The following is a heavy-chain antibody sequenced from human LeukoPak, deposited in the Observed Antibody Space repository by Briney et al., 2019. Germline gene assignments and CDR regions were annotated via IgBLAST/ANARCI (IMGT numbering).Heavy chain of an antibody. CDR3: ANLLDCSSTSCYGPPHAFDI. Sequence: PGGSLRLSCAASGFIVSSNYMSWVRQAPGKGLEWVSVIYSGGSTYYADSVKGRFTISRDNSKNTLYLQMNSLRAEDTAVYYCANLLDCSSTSCYGPPHAFDIWGQGTMVTVSS. J-gene: IGHJ3*02. D-gene: IGHD2-2*01. CDR1: GFIVSSNY. V-gene: IGHV3-66*02. CDR2: IYSGGST.